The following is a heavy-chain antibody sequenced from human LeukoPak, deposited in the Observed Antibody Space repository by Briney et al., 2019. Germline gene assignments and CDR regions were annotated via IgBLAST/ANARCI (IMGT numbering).Heavy chain of an antibody. CDR2: IKSKTDGETI. J-gene: IGHJ4*02. D-gene: IGHD4-17*01. CDR3: ATLNSVTTL. CDR1: GFTVSSNY. V-gene: IGHV3-15*01. Sequence: GGSLRLSCAASGFTVSSNYMSWVRQGPGKGPEWVGRIKSKTDGETIDYITPVKGKFIISTDDSKNTLYLQMNSLKTEDTALYYCATLNSVTTLWGQGTLVTVSS.